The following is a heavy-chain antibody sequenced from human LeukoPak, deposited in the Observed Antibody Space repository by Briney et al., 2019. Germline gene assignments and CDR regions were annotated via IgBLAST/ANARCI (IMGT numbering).Heavy chain of an antibody. CDR2: IYHSGST. J-gene: IGHJ4*02. CDR1: GYSISSGYY. Sequence: SETLSLTCTVSGYSISSGYYWGWIRQPPGKGLEWIGSIYHSGSTYYNPSLKSRVTISVDTSKNQFSLKLSSVTAADTAVYYCASTLTIFGVVKEYYFDYWGQGTLVTVSS. V-gene: IGHV4-38-2*02. CDR3: ASTLTIFGVVKEYYFDY. D-gene: IGHD3-3*01.